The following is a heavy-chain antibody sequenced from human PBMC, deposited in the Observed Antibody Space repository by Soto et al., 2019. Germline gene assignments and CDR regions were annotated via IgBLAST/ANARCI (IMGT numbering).Heavy chain of an antibody. CDR2: IYYSGST. CDR3: ARRRGGSSYYYYYGMDV. D-gene: IGHD1-26*01. CDR1: GGSISSSSYY. J-gene: IGHJ6*02. V-gene: IGHV4-39*01. Sequence: SETLSLTCTVSGGSISSSSYYWGWIRQPPGKGLEWIGSIYYSGSTYYNPSLKSRVTISVDTSKNQFSLKLNSVTAADAAVYYCARRRGGSSYYYYYGMDVWGQGTTVTVSS.